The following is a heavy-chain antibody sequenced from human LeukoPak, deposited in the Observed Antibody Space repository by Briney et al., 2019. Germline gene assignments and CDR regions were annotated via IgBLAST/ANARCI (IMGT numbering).Heavy chain of an antibody. CDR3: ARNYYYGLDV. J-gene: IGHJ6*02. Sequence: GGSLRLSCAAPGFTFSSYWMSWVRQAPGKGLEWVANIKQDGSEKYYVDSVKGRFTISRDNAKNSLYLQMNSLRAEDTAVYYCARNYYYGLDVWGQGTTVTVPS. CDR2: IKQDGSEK. CDR1: GFTFSSYW. V-gene: IGHV3-7*01.